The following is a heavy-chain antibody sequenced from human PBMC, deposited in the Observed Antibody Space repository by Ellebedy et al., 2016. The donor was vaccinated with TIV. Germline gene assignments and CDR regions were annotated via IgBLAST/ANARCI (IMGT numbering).Heavy chain of an antibody. CDR1: GYSFTSYW. V-gene: IGHV5-51*01. CDR2: IYPGDSDT. D-gene: IGHD1-7*01. Sequence: GESLKISXKGSGYSFTSYWIGWVRQMPGKGLEWMGIIYPGDSDTRYSPSFQGQVTISADKSISTAYLQWSSLKASDTAMYYCARHGLGSLVGTTPNYYYGMDVWGQGTTVTVAS. CDR3: ARHGLGSLVGTTPNYYYGMDV. J-gene: IGHJ6*02.